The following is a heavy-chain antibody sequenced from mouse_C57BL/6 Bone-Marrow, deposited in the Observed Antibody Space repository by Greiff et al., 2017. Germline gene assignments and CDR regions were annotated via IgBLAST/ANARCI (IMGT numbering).Heavy chain of an antibody. CDR3: ARWDTTVVATSYFDY. V-gene: IGHV7-3*01. Sequence: EVQGVESGGGLVQPGGSLSLSCAASGFTFTDYYMSWVRQPPGKALEWLGFIRNKANGYTTEYSASVKGRFTISRDNSQSILYLQMNALRAEDSATYYCARWDTTVVATSYFDYWGQGTTLTVSS. CDR1: GFTFTDYY. CDR2: IRNKANGYTT. D-gene: IGHD1-1*01. J-gene: IGHJ2*01.